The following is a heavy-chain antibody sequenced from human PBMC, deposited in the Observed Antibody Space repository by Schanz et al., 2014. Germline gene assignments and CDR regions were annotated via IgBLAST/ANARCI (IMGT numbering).Heavy chain of an antibody. D-gene: IGHD2-15*01. CDR3: ASGCSIGGSCYSF. CDR2: MNPNSGNT. V-gene: IGHV1-8*02. J-gene: IGHJ1*01. Sequence: KISCKASGYTFTGFDINWVRQGTGQGLEWMGWMNPNSGNTGYAQKFQGRVTMTRNTSIRTAYMELSRLRSEDTGVDFCASGCSIGGSCYSFGGKGTLGTVSP. CDR1: GYTFTGFD.